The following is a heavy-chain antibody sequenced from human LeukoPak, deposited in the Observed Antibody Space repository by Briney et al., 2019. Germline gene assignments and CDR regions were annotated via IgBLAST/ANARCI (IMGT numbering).Heavy chain of an antibody. CDR3: AREGTYYDSSGYYVS. CDR2: SGSGGTT. Sequence: SGSGGTTYYADSVKGRFTLSRDNSNRTLFLEMSSLRVEDTAVYCCAREGTYYDSSGYYVSWGQGTLVTVSS. D-gene: IGHD3-22*01. J-gene: IGHJ5*02. V-gene: IGHV3-23*01.